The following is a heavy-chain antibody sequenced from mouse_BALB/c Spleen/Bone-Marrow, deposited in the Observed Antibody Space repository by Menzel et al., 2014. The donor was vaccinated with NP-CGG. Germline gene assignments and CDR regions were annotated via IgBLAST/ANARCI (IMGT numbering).Heavy chain of an antibody. CDR3: ARKSYYYGKGAMDY. CDR2: IWGGGNT. D-gene: IGHD1-1*01. J-gene: IGHJ4*01. CDR1: GLSLTDYG. Sequence: VQLQQSAPGLVQPSQSLSITCTVSGLSLTDYGVHWVRQSPGKGLEWLGVIWGGGNTDYNAAFISRLSISKDNSKSQVFFKMNSLQANDTAIYYCARKSYYYGKGAMDYWGQGTSVTVSS. V-gene: IGHV2-2*02.